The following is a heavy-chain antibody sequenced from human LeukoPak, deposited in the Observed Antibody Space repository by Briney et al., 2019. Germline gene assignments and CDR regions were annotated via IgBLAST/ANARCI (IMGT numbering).Heavy chain of an antibody. J-gene: IGHJ4*02. CDR2: ISCSGGST. D-gene: IGHD1-14*01. V-gene: IGHV3-23*01. Sequence: GGSLTLSCSGSGLTLSNYAMSWVRHAPGKGLEWVSAISCSGGSTYYADSVKGRFTVSRDNSQNTVFLQMNSLRGEDTAVYYCAKGGTCEGTLCHDYWGQGALVPVSS. CDR3: AKGGTCEGTLCHDY. CDR1: GLTLSNYA.